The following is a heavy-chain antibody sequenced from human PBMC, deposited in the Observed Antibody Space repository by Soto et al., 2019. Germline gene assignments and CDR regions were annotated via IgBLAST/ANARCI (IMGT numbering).Heavy chain of an antibody. V-gene: IGHV1-69*01. CDR3: ARGEHGWYYFDY. D-gene: IGHD6-19*01. Sequence: QVQLVQSGAEVRKPGSSVKVSCKASGGTFSRHAISWVRQAPGQGLEWMGGIIPMFGTANHAQKFQGRVTIIADESTSTAYMELSSLRSEDTAIYYCARGEHGWYYFDYWGQGTLVTVSS. CDR2: IIPMFGTA. CDR1: GGTFSRHA. J-gene: IGHJ4*02.